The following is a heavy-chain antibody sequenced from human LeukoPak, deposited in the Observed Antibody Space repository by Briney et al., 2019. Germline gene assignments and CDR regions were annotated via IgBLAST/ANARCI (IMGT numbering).Heavy chain of an antibody. CDR3: ASYFVGNGGRGY. CDR1: GDSINSGNSH. CDR2: VYDSWNN. D-gene: IGHD3-10*02. Sequence: SQTLSLTCTVSGDSINSGNSHWTWIRQPPGKGLEWLGSVYDSWNNYYNPSLESRITMSVDTSKNQYSLELSSVIAADTADYYCASYFVGNGGRGYWGQGALVTVSS. J-gene: IGHJ4*02. V-gene: IGHV4-30-4*01.